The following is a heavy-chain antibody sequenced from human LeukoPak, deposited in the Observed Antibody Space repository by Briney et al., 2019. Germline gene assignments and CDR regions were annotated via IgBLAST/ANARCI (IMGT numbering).Heavy chain of an antibody. CDR3: ARRGYYGSGTYFYSWFDP. D-gene: IGHD3-10*01. J-gene: IGHJ5*02. Sequence: SETLSLTCTVSGDSINNYYWSWIRQPPGKGLEWIEYIYYSGSTTYNPSLKSRVTISVDTSKNQFSLKLSSVTAADTAVYYCARRGYYGSGTYFYSWFDPWGQGTLVTVSS. CDR2: IYYSGST. V-gene: IGHV4-59*08. CDR1: GDSINNYY.